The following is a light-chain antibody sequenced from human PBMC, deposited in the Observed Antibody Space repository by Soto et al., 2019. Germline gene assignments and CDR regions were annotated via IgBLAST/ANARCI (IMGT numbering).Light chain of an antibody. V-gene: IGKV3-15*01. CDR3: QQYNNWLMYT. J-gene: IGKJ2*01. Sequence: EIVMTQSPATLSVSPGERATLSCRASQSVSSNLAWYQQKPGQAPRLLIYGASTRATGIPARFSGSGSWTEFTLTISSLQSEDFAVYYCQQYNNWLMYTFGQGTKLE. CDR1: QSVSSN. CDR2: GAS.